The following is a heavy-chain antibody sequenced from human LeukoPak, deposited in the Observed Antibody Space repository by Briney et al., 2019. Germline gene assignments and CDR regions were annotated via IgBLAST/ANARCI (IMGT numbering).Heavy chain of an antibody. CDR1: GFTFSTFA. CDR3: ATYRQVLLPFES. Sequence: GGSLRLSCAASGFTFSTFAMIWVRQPPGKGLEWVSSIFPSGGEIHYADSVRGRFTISRDNSKSTLSLQMNSLRAKDTAIYYCATYRQVLLPFESWGQGTLGTVSS. D-gene: IGHD2-8*02. V-gene: IGHV3-23*01. J-gene: IGHJ4*02. CDR2: IFPSGGEI.